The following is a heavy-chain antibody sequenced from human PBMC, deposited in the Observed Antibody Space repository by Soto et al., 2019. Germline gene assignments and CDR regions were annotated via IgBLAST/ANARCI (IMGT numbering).Heavy chain of an antibody. CDR1: GYTITCCA. Sequence: QVQLLQSGAEVKKPGASVRVSCKASGYTITCCAMHWVRQAPGQRPEWMGWVNAGDGDTKYSEKFQGRITIIRDTSARTAYRELYSLTSEDTAIYYRARDGDGEGKVAAAMVYWGKGTLVTVSS. V-gene: IGHV1-3*01. J-gene: IGHJ4*02. CDR2: VNAGDGDT. CDR3: ARDGDGEGKVAAAMVY. D-gene: IGHD2-21*01.